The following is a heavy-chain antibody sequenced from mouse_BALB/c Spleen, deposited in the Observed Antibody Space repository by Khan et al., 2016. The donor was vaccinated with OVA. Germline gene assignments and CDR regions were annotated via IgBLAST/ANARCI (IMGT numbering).Heavy chain of an antibody. CDR3: ARGYDGDPFAY. CDR2: ISDGGSYT. J-gene: IGHJ3*01. D-gene: IGHD2-13*01. CDR1: GFTFSDYY. V-gene: IGHV5-4*02. Sequence: EVELVESGGGLVKPGGSLKLSCAASGFTFSDYYMYWVRQTPEKRLEWVATISDGGSYTYYPDSVKGRFTISRDDAKNILYLQMSSLKSEDTAMXYCARGYDGDPFAYWGQGTLVTVSA.